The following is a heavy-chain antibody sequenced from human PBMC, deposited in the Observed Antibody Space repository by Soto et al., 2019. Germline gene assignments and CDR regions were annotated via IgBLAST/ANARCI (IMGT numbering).Heavy chain of an antibody. CDR3: AGGSGSVFDY. Sequence: PSETLSLTCTVYGGSFIRYYWNWIRQSPDKGLEWIGEINHSGSTNYNPSLKRRVTISVDTSKNQFSLKLSSVTAADTAVYYCAGGSGSVFDYWGQGTPVTVSS. CDR1: GGSFIRYY. CDR2: INHSGST. V-gene: IGHV4-34*01. D-gene: IGHD5-12*01. J-gene: IGHJ4*02.